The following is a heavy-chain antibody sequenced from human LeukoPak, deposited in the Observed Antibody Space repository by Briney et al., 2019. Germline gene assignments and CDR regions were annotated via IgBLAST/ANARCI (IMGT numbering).Heavy chain of an antibody. Sequence: GGTLRLSCAASGFTFSSYGMSWVRQAPGKGLEWVSGIRSSGDSTYYADSVKGRFTISRNNSENTLYLQMGSLRAEDMAVYYCARGNSNYFHYYYMDVWGKGTTVTVSS. J-gene: IGHJ6*03. CDR1: GFTFSSYG. CDR2: IRSSGDST. CDR3: ARGNSNYFHYYYMDV. D-gene: IGHD4-11*01. V-gene: IGHV3-23*01.